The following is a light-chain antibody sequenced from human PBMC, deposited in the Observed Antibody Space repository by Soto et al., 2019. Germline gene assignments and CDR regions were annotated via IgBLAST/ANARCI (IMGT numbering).Light chain of an antibody. CDR2: GAS. CDR3: QQRGS. Sequence: EIVLTQSPATLSLSPGERVTLSCRASESVSSSLAWYQQKVGQAPRLLLYGASNRATGVPARFSGSGSGTDFTLTISSLESDDFAVYYCQQRGSFGGGTKVEIK. V-gene: IGKV3-11*01. CDR1: ESVSSS. J-gene: IGKJ4*01.